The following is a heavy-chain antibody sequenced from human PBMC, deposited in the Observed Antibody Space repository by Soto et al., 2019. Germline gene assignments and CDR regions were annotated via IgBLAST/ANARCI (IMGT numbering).Heavy chain of an antibody. V-gene: IGHV4-31*03. D-gene: IGHD3-10*01. Sequence: TLSLTCTVSCCSISSRRYYWRWIRQHPGKGLEWIGYIYYSGSTYYNPSLKSRVTISVDTSKNQFSLKLSSVTAADTAVYYCARVFGFGGMDVWGQGTTVT. CDR2: IYYSGST. J-gene: IGHJ6*02. CDR1: CCSISSRRYY. CDR3: ARVFGFGGMDV.